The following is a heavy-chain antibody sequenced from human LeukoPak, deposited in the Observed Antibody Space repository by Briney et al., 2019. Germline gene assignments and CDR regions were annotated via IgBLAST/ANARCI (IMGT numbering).Heavy chain of an antibody. V-gene: IGHV4-4*02. Sequence: SETLSLTCAVSGDFINSGNWWSWVRQPPGKGLEWIREIHQSGSSNYNPSLKSRVTISVDRSKSQFSLNLNSMTAADTAVYYCTRNGGYCLDYWGQGILVTVSS. CDR2: IHQSGSS. J-gene: IGHJ4*02. CDR3: TRNGGYCLDY. D-gene: IGHD2-21*02. CDR1: GDFINSGNW.